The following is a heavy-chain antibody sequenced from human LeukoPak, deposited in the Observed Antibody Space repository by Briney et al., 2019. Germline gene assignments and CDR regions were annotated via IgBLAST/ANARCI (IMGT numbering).Heavy chain of an antibody. V-gene: IGHV3-23*01. CDR3: ARDPGPYRGSAFDI. D-gene: IGHD1-26*01. J-gene: IGHJ6*04. Sequence: GGSLRLSCAASGFAFGSYGMSWVRQAPGKGLEWVAAISASGSNPHYSDSVKGRFTISRDNAKNTLYLQMNSLRVEDTAVYYCARDPGPYRGSAFDIWGKGTTVTVSS. CDR2: ISASGSNP. CDR1: GFAFGSYG.